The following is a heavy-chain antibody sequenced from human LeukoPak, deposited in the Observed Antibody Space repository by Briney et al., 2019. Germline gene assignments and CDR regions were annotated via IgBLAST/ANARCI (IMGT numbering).Heavy chain of an antibody. D-gene: IGHD6-19*01. V-gene: IGHV1-18*01. CDR1: GYTFTSYG. Sequence: ASVKVSCKASGYTFTSYGISWVRQAPGQGLEWMGWISAYNGNTNYAQKLQGRVTMTTDTSTSTAHMELRSLRSDDTAVYYCARDFGSGWLSHWFDPWGQGTLVTVSS. CDR2: ISAYNGNT. CDR3: ARDFGSGWLSHWFDP. J-gene: IGHJ5*02.